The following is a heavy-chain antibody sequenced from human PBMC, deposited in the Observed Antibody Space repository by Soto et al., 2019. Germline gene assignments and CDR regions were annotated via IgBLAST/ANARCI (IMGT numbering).Heavy chain of an antibody. V-gene: IGHV4-34*01. J-gene: IGHJ4*02. Sequence: PSETLSLTCAVEGGSFNGDYWSWIRQPPGKGLEWIGEINHSGSTNYNPSLKSRVTISVDTSKNQFSLKLSSVTAADTAVYYCASYGGIAVAGSDYWGQGTLVTVSS. CDR2: INHSGST. D-gene: IGHD6-19*01. CDR3: ASYGGIAVAGSDY. CDR1: GGSFNGDY.